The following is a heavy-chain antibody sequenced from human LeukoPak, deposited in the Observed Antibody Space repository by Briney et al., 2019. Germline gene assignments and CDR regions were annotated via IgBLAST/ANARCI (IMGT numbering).Heavy chain of an antibody. CDR1: GFTFSSYS. CDR2: ISSSSSTI. J-gene: IGHJ4*02. D-gene: IGHD6-6*01. CDR3: ARDQWYSSSDF. V-gene: IGHV3-48*04. Sequence: GGSLRLSCAASGFTFSSYSMNWVRQAPGKGLEWVSYISSSSSTIYYADSVKGRFTISRDNAKNSLYLQMNSLRAEDTAVYYCARDQWYSSSDFWGQGTLVTVSS.